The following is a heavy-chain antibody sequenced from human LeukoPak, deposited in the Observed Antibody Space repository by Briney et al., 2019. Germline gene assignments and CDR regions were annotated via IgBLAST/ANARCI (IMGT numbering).Heavy chain of an antibody. D-gene: IGHD6-13*01. V-gene: IGHV3-30*18. J-gene: IGHJ4*02. Sequence: GGSLRLSCAASGFTFSSYGMHWVRQAPGKGLEWVAVISYDGSNKYYADSVKGRFTISRDNSNNTLYLQMNSLRAEDTALYYCAKYIAAAGPGYFDYWGQGTLVTVSS. CDR2: ISYDGSNK. CDR1: GFTFSSYG. CDR3: AKYIAAAGPGYFDY.